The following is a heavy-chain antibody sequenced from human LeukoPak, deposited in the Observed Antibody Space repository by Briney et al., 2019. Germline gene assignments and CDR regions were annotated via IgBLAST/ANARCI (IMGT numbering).Heavy chain of an antibody. J-gene: IGHJ6*03. CDR1: GYSISSGYY. CDR2: INHSGST. Sequence: SETLSLTCTVSGYSISSGYYWGWIRLPPGKGLEWIGEINHSGSTNYNPSLKSRVTISVDTSKNQFSLKLSSVTAADTAVYYCARGSNIVVVPAATRRFMDVWGKGTTVTVSS. CDR3: ARGSNIVVVPAATRRFMDV. D-gene: IGHD2-2*01. V-gene: IGHV4-38-2*02.